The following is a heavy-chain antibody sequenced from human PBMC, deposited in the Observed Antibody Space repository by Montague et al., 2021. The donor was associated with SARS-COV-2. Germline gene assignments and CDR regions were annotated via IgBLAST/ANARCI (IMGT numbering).Heavy chain of an antibody. CDR2: ICGGRKT. D-gene: IGHD3-16*02. CDR1: GFTFNIYA. V-gene: IGHV3-23*03. Sequence: SLRLSCAASGFTFNIYAMSWVKQYPGEALAWPSTICGGRKTTYIKSGQGRFTISRDDSKKTFYLEINGLGAEDTAIYYCAKDFVRGERVLDIWGQGTVV. J-gene: IGHJ3*02. CDR3: AKDFVRGERVLDI.